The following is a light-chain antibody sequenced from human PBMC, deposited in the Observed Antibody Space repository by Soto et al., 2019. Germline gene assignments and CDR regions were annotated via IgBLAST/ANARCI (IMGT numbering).Light chain of an antibody. CDR3: CSYAGSYTWG. Sequence: QSVLTQPRSVSGSPGQSVTISCTGTSSDVGGYNYVSWYQQHPGKAPKLMIYDVSKRPSGVPDRFSGSKSGNTASLTISGLHAEDEADYYCCSYAGSYTWGFGGGTKVTVL. CDR1: SSDVGGYNY. J-gene: IGLJ2*01. CDR2: DVS. V-gene: IGLV2-11*01.